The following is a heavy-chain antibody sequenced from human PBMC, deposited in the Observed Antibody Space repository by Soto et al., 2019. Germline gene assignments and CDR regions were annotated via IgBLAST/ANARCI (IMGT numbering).Heavy chain of an antibody. J-gene: IGHJ3*02. Sequence: PGESLKISCKGSGYSFTSYWIGWVRQMPGKGLEWMGIIYPGDSDTRYSPSFQGQVTISADKSISTAYLQWSSLKASDTAMYYCARTYYDFWSAIENAFDIWGQGTTVTVSS. D-gene: IGHD3-3*01. CDR1: GYSFTSYW. CDR3: ARTYYDFWSAIENAFDI. CDR2: IYPGDSDT. V-gene: IGHV5-51*01.